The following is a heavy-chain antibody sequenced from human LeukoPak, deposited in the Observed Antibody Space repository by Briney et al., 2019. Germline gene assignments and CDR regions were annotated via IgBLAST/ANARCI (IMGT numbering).Heavy chain of an antibody. CDR3: ARVGSSGYWHYFDN. V-gene: IGHV4-38-2*02. CDR1: GHSISSGYY. Sequence: SETLSLTCTVSGHSISSGYYWGWIRQPPGKGLEWIGSIYHTGSTYYNPSLKSRVTISVDTPKNQFSLNLSSVTAADTARYYCARVGSSGYWHYFDNWGQGALVTVSS. CDR2: IYHTGST. J-gene: IGHJ4*02. D-gene: IGHD3-22*01.